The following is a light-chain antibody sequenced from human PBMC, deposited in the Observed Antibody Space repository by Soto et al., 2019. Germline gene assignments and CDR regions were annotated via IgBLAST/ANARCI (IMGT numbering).Light chain of an antibody. CDR2: GAS. CDR3: QQLNSYPQT. CDR1: QSVRSS. Sequence: EIVMTQSPATLSVSPGERATLSCRASQSVRSSLAWYQQKPGQATRLLIYGASTRATGIPARLSGSGSGTEFTLTIRSLQYEEFGTYYCQQLNSYPQTFGQGTKVDIK. J-gene: IGKJ1*01. V-gene: IGKV3-15*01.